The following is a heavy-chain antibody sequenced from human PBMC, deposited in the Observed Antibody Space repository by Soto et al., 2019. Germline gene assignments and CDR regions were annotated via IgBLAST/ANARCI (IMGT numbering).Heavy chain of an antibody. D-gene: IGHD2-21*01. CDR3: AKKSEIAVPRYYIDL. J-gene: IGHJ4*02. CDR1: GFTFGSYA. Sequence: EVGLLESGGGLVQPGGSLRLSCAASGFTFGSYAMSWVRQAPGKGLEWVSSMNGGGGSTYYAESVQGRFTISRDNSKNTLYLQMNSLRVEDTAVYYCAKKSEIAVPRYYIDLWGQGTLVTVSS. CDR2: MNGGGGST. V-gene: IGHV3-23*01.